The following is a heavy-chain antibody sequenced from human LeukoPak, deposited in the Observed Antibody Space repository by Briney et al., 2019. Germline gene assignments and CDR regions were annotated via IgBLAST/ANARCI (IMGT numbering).Heavy chain of an antibody. D-gene: IGHD2-15*01. CDR3: ARDGLSCSGGSCYPRV. CDR1: GFTFSSFS. J-gene: IGHJ4*02. V-gene: IGHV3-7*01. Sequence: GGSLRLSCAASGFTFSSFSMSWVRQAPVKGLEWMANIKQDGSEKHYVDSVKGRFTISRDNAQKSLYLQMNSLRVEDTAVYYCARDGLSCSGGSCYPRVWGQGTLVTVSS. CDR2: IKQDGSEK.